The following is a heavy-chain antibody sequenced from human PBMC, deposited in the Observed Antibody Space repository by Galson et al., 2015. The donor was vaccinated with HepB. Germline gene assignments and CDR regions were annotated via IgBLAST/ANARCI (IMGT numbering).Heavy chain of an antibody. V-gene: IGHV5-51*01. J-gene: IGHJ4*02. CDR2: IYPGDSDT. Sequence: QSGAEVKKPGESLKISCKGSGYSFTSYWIGWVRQMPGKGLEWMGIIYPGDSDTSYSPSFQGQVNISAGKSISPAYLQWSSLKASDTALDYWARHALEPTGNNSGGPTGGDYWGQGTLVTVSS. D-gene: IGHD6-19*01. CDR1: GYSFTSYW. CDR3: ARHALEPTGNNSGGPTGGDY.